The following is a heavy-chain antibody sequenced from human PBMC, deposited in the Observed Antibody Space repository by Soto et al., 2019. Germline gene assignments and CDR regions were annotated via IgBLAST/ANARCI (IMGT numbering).Heavy chain of an antibody. CDR3: AKPHSYYGSGLDAFDI. J-gene: IGHJ3*02. CDR2: ISYDGSNK. D-gene: IGHD3-10*01. CDR1: GFTFSSYG. V-gene: IGHV3-30*18. Sequence: GGSLRLSCAASGFTFSSYGMHWVRQAPGKGLEWVAVISYDGSNKYYADSVKGRFTISRDNSKNTLYLQMNSLRAEDTAVYYCAKPHSYYGSGLDAFDIWGQGTMVTVSS.